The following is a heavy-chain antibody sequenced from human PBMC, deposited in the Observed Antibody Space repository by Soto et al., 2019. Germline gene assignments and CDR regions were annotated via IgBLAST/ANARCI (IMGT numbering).Heavy chain of an antibody. Sequence: ASVKVSCKASGGTFTNYAFSWVRQAPGQGLEWLGRINPKSGGTSTAQKFQGWVTMTRDRSISTVYMELTRLRSDDTAVYFCARGHSTDCSNGVCSFFYNHEMDVWGQGTTVTVSS. CDR2: INPKSGGT. V-gene: IGHV1-2*04. J-gene: IGHJ6*02. D-gene: IGHD2-8*01. CDR1: GGTFTNYA. CDR3: ARGHSTDCSNGVCSFFYNHEMDV.